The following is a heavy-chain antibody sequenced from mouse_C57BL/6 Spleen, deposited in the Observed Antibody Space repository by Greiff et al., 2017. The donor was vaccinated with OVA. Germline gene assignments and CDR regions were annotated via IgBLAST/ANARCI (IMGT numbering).Heavy chain of an antibody. J-gene: IGHJ2*01. CDR3: ARAYGNYRTYFDY. CDR2: ISSGSSTI. D-gene: IGHD2-1*01. Sequence: EVKLVESGGGLVKPGGSLKLSCAASGFTFRDYGMHWVRQAPEKGLEWVAYISSGSSTIYYADTVTGRFTISRDNAKNTLFLQMTSLRSEDTAMYYCARAYGNYRTYFDYWGQGTTLTVSS. CDR1: GFTFRDYG. V-gene: IGHV5-17*01.